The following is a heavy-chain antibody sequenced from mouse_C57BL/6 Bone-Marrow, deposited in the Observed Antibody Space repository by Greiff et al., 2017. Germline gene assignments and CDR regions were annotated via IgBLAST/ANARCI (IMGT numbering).Heavy chain of an antibody. V-gene: IGHV1-59*01. CDR2: IDPSDSYT. CDR1: GYTFTSYW. CDR3: ASRRSRYAMDY. Sequence: QVQLQQPGAELVRPGPSVKLSCKASGYTFTSYWMHWVKQRPGQGLEWIGVIDPSDSYTNYNQKFKGKATLTVDTSSSTAYMQLSSLTSEDSAVYYCASRRSRYAMDYWGQGTSVTVSS. J-gene: IGHJ4*01.